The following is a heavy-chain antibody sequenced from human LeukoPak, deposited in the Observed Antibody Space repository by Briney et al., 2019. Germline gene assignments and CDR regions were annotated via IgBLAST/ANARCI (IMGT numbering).Heavy chain of an antibody. V-gene: IGHV3-30*03. CDR1: GFTFSSYG. J-gene: IGHJ4*02. D-gene: IGHD6-13*01. CDR3: ARDNSSSCNLDY. CDR2: ISYDGSDK. Sequence: GGSLRLSCAASGFTFSSYGMHWVRQAPGKGLEWVAVISYDGSDKYYADSVKGRFTISRDNSKNTLYLQMNSLRAEDTAVYYCARDNSSSCNLDYWGQGTLVTVSS.